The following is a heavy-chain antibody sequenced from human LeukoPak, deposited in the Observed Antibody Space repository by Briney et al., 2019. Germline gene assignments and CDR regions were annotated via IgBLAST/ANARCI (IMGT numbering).Heavy chain of an antibody. CDR3: ATAIYCSSTSCFDY. J-gene: IGHJ4*02. Sequence: GGSLRLSCAASGFTFSNAWMSWVRQAPGKGLEWVGRIKSKTDGGTTDYAAPVKGRFTISRDDSKNTLYLQMNSLKTEDTAVYYCATAIYCSSTSCFDYWGQGTLVTVSS. CDR2: IKSKTDGGTT. V-gene: IGHV3-15*01. CDR1: GFTFSNAW. D-gene: IGHD2-2*01.